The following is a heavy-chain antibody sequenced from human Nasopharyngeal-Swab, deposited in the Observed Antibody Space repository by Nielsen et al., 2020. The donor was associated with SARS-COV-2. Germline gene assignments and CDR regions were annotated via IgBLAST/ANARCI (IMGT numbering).Heavy chain of an antibody. CDR2: ISDDGSNK. D-gene: IGHD1-26*01. Sequence: GESLKISCAASGFIFSSYAMHWVRQAPGKGLEWAAIISDDGSNKYYADSVKGRFTISRDNSKNTLYLQMNSLRAEDTAVYYCARDRGELLEEYYFDYWGQGTLVTVSS. CDR3: ARDRGELLEEYYFDY. CDR1: GFIFSSYA. V-gene: IGHV3-30*04. J-gene: IGHJ4*02.